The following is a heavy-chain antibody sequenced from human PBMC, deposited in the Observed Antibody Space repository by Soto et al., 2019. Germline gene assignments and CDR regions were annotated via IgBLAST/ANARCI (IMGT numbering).Heavy chain of an antibody. V-gene: IGHV3-49*03. J-gene: IGHJ4*02. CDR1: GLTFGDYA. CDR2: IRGKAYGETT. Sequence: AGGSLRLSYTASGLTFGDYAVSWFRPAPGKGLEWVGFIRGKAYGETTEYATSVKGRFTISRDDSKSIAYLHMSSLKTEDTAVSYCTRALELWPCVHWGQGTLVTVSS. D-gene: IGHD1-1*01. CDR3: TRALELWPCVH.